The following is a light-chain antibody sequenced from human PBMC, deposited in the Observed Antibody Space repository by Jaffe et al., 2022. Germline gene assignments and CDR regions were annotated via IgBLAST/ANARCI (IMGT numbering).Light chain of an antibody. CDR2: AAS. CDR1: QSIGRY. CDR3: QQTYTT. V-gene: IGKV1-39*01. J-gene: IGKJ5*01. Sequence: DIQMTQSPSSLSASVGDSVTITCRASQSIGRYLNWYQQRPGKAPKLLIYAASTLHSGVPSRFSGSGSGTDFTLTISSLQPEDFATYYCQQTYTTFGQGTRLDIK.